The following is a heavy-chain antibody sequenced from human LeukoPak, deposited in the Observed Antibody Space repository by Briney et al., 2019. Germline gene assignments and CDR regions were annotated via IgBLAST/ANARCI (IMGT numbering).Heavy chain of an antibody. J-gene: IGHJ4*02. CDR2: IWYDGTNE. CDR1: GFAFSSYA. CDR3: ARDRTTHSGWLAY. V-gene: IGHV3-33*07. D-gene: IGHD6-19*01. Sequence: PGRSLKLSCAASGFAFSSYATYWVRQAPGKGLEWVAVIWYDGTNEDYTDSVKGRFIISRDNSKNTLFLQMNSLKPEDTAVYYCARDRTTHSGWLAYWGQGSLVTVSS.